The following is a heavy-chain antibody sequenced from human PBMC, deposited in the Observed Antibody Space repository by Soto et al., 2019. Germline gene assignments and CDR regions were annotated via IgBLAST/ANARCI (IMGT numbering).Heavy chain of an antibody. CDR1: GYSLTSYW. V-gene: IGHV5-51*01. D-gene: IGHD6-13*01. Sequence: GESLKISCKASGYSLTSYWIGWVRQRPGKGLERMGIVYPGDSDTRYNPSFRGQVTISVDRSTSTAYLQWSSLKASDTAMYYCTRRAGYIDYWGQGTLVTVSS. CDR2: VYPGDSDT. J-gene: IGHJ4*02. CDR3: TRRAGYIDY.